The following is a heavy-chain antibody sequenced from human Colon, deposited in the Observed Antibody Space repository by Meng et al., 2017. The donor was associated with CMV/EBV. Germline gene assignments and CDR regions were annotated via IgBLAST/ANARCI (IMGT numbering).Heavy chain of an antibody. D-gene: IGHD2-2*01. Sequence: GGSLSLSCAASGFTISSYWMNWVRQVPGKGLEWVASMNQDGSEKYYVDSVKGRFTISRDNAKNSLYVQMNSLSAEDTAVYYCGRDGSVYCRSGSCYHGYYYGVDVWGQGTTVTVSS. V-gene: IGHV3-7*01. J-gene: IGHJ6*02. CDR2: MNQDGSEK. CDR3: GRDGSVYCRSGSCYHGYYYGVDV. CDR1: GFTISSYW.